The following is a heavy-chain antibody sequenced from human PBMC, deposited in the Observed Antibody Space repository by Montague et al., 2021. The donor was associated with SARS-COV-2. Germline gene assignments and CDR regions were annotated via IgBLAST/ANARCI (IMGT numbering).Heavy chain of an antibody. CDR1: GXFISSGSYY. D-gene: IGHD6-19*01. Sequence: TLSLTCTVSGXFISSGSYYWSWIRQPAGKGLEWIGRISISGSTNYNPSLKSRVTISVDTSKSQFSLKLSSVTAADTAVYYCARDIAVAGLFDYWGQGTLVTVSS. V-gene: IGHV4-61*02. CDR2: ISISGST. CDR3: ARDIAVAGLFDY. J-gene: IGHJ4*02.